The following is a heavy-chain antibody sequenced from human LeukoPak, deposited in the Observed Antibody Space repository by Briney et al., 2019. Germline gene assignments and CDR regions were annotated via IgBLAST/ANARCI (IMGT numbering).Heavy chain of an antibody. Sequence: GGSLRLSCAASGFTFNNAYMCWVRQAPGKGLEWVGRIKSKVDGGTTDYGAPVKGRFTISRDDSRNTLYLQMNSLKTEDTAVYYCTTDAGYTSRWYNYWGQGTLVTVSS. CDR2: IKSKVDGGTT. CDR3: TTDAGYTSRWYNY. CDR1: GFTFNNAY. J-gene: IGHJ4*02. D-gene: IGHD6-13*01. V-gene: IGHV3-15*01.